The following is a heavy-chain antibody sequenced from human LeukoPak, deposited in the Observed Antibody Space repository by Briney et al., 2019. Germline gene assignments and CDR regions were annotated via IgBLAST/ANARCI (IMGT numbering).Heavy chain of an antibody. Sequence: GGSLRLSCEASGFTFSSYEMNWVRQAPGKGLEWVSYISSSDTTIYYADSVKGRFTISRDNAKNSLFLQMNSLRAEDTAVYYCARKDSTKRTIYHSYYMDVWGKGTTVTVSS. CDR1: GFTFSSYE. D-gene: IGHD1-1*01. J-gene: IGHJ6*03. CDR2: ISSSDTTI. CDR3: ARKDSTKRTIYHSYYMDV. V-gene: IGHV3-48*03.